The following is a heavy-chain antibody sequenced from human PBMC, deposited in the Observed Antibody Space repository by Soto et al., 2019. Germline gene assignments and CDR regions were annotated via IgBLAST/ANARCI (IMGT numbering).Heavy chain of an antibody. J-gene: IGHJ4*02. CDR1: GFTFSSYA. CDR2: ISGSGGST. Sequence: EVQLLESGGGLVQPGGSLRLSCAASGFTFSSYAMSWVRQAPGKGLEWVSAISGSGGSTYYADSVKGRFTISRDNSKNTLYLQMNSLRAEDTAVYYCAKDNAIALPGIYYDSSLAFDYWGQGTLVTVSS. D-gene: IGHD3-22*01. V-gene: IGHV3-23*01. CDR3: AKDNAIALPGIYYDSSLAFDY.